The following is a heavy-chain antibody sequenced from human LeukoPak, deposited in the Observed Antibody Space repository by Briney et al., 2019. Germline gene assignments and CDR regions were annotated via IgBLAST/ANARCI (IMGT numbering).Heavy chain of an antibody. CDR2: IWYDGSNK. D-gene: IGHD6-6*01. CDR3: ARDLSSSSLGANF. Sequence: GGSLRLSCAASGFTVSTNYISWVRQAPGKGLEWVAVIWYDGSNKYYADSVKGRFTISRDNPKNTLYLQMNSLRAEDTALYYCARDLSSSSLGANFWGQGTLVIVSS. CDR1: GFTVSTNY. J-gene: IGHJ4*02. V-gene: IGHV3-33*08.